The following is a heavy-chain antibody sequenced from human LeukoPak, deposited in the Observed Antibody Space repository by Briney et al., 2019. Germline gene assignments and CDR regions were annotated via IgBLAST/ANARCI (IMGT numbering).Heavy chain of an antibody. CDR1: SFSFSIPYY. D-gene: IGHD5-12*01. V-gene: IGHV4-38-2*02. J-gene: IGHJ3*02. Sequence: SETLSLTCSVSSFSFSIPYYWGWIRQPPVKGLEWIGSINPSGHTYYTPSLKSRVTISVDTSRNQFSLKMSSVTATDTAMYYCARQVATKGEWAFDIWGQGTMVTASS. CDR2: INPSGHT. CDR3: ARQVATKGEWAFDI.